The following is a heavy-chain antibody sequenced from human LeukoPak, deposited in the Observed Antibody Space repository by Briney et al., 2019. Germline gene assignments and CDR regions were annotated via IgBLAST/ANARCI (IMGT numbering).Heavy chain of an antibody. J-gene: IGHJ4*02. V-gene: IGHV3-23*01. Sequence: EPGGSLRLSCAASGFTFSSYAMSWVRQAPGKGLEWVSAISGSGGSTYYADSVKGRFTISRDNSKNTLYLQMNSLRAEDTAVYYCAKDPNYYDSSGYAFDYWGQGTLVTVSS. D-gene: IGHD3-22*01. CDR1: GFTFSSYA. CDR2: ISGSGGST. CDR3: AKDPNYYDSSGYAFDY.